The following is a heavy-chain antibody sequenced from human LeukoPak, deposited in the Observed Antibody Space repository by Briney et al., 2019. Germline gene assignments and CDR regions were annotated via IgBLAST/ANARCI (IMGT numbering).Heavy chain of an antibody. D-gene: IGHD3-10*01. V-gene: IGHV4-34*01. CDR1: GGSFSGYY. CDR2: INHSGST. CDR3: ARERPPYYYGSGSYRAFDI. Sequence: SETLSLTCAVYGGSFSGYYWSWIRQPPGKGLEWIGEINHSGSTNHNPSLKSRVTISVDTSKNQFSLKLSSVTAADTAVYYCARERPPYYYGSGSYRAFDIWGQGTMVTVSS. J-gene: IGHJ3*02.